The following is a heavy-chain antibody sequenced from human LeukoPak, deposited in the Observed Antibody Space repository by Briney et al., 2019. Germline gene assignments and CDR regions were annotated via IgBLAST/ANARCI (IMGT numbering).Heavy chain of an antibody. CDR1: GFTFSSYS. CDR3: ARDRSWYYYRSYFDY. Sequence: PGGSLRLSCAASGFTFSSYSMNWVRQAPGKGLEWVSSISSSSSYIYYADSVKGRFTISRDNAKNSLYLQMNSLRAEDTAVYYCARDRSWYYYRSYFDYWGQGTLVTVSS. V-gene: IGHV3-21*01. CDR2: ISSSSSYI. D-gene: IGHD6-13*01. J-gene: IGHJ4*02.